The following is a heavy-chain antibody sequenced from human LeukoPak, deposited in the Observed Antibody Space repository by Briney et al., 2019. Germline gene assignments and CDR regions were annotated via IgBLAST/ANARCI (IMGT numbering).Heavy chain of an antibody. Sequence: SETLSLTCTVSGGSISSSSYYWGWIRQPPGKGLEWIGSIYYSGSTYYNPSLKSRVTISVDTSKNQFSLKLSSVTAADTAVYYCARIVVPAAILDFDYWGQGTLVTVSS. V-gene: IGHV4-39*01. CDR3: ARIVVPAAILDFDY. J-gene: IGHJ4*02. D-gene: IGHD2-2*01. CDR1: GGSISSSSYY. CDR2: IYYSGST.